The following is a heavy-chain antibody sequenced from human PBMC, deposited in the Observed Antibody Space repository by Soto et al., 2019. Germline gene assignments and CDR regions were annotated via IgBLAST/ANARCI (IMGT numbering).Heavy chain of an antibody. Sequence: SETLSLTCTVSGGSISSYYWSWIRQPPGKGLEWIGYIYYSGSTNYNPSLKSRVTISVDTSKNQFSLKLSSVTAADTAVYYCASSSIVGAIYLDYWGQGTLVTVSS. CDR3: ASSSIVGAIYLDY. V-gene: IGHV4-59*01. CDR2: IYYSGST. D-gene: IGHD1-26*01. CDR1: GGSISSYY. J-gene: IGHJ4*02.